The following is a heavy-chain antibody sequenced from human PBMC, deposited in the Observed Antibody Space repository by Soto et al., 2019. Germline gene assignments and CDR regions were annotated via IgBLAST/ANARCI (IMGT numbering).Heavy chain of an antibody. CDR1: GFPFSSYW. D-gene: IGHD3-9*01. Sequence: EVQLVESGGDLVQRGWSLRLSCAASGFPFSSYWMHWVRHTPGKGLDWVARISGDGVTTYYADSVTGRFTVSRDNAKNTLSLQIGGLRAEDTAVYYCAREYYGLLTGYYTDYWGQGTLVSVSS. V-gene: IGHV3-74*01. J-gene: IGHJ4*02. CDR2: ISGDGVTT. CDR3: AREYYGLLTGYYTDY.